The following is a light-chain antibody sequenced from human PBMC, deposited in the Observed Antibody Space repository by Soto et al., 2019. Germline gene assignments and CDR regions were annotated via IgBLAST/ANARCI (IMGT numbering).Light chain of an antibody. Sequence: IQMTQSPPTLSASVVDRVTITCPASQSISSYLNWYQQKPGKATKLLIYAASSLQSGVPSRFSGSGSGTDFTLTISSLQPEDFATYYCQQSYSTPRTFGHGTKV. J-gene: IGKJ1*01. CDR2: AAS. V-gene: IGKV1-39*01. CDR1: QSISSY. CDR3: QQSYSTPRT.